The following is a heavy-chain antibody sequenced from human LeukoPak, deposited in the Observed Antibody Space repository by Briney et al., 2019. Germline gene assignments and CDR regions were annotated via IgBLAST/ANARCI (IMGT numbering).Heavy chain of an antibody. V-gene: IGHV1-2*02. CDR2: INPNSGGT. D-gene: IGHD4-17*01. CDR1: GYTFTGYY. Sequence: ASVKVSCKASGYTFTGYYMHWVRQAPGQGLEWMGWINPNSGGTNYAQKFQGRVTMTRDTSISTAYMELSRLRSDDTAVYYCARDGGDDYGDYRHDYWGQGTLVTVSS. J-gene: IGHJ4*02. CDR3: ARDGGDDYGDYRHDY.